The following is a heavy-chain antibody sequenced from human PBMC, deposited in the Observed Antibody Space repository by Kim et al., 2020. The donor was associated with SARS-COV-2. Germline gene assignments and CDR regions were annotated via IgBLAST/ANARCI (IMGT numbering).Heavy chain of an antibody. CDR2: ISYSVTT. CDR3: ARYCPSTSYSAAGAFDS. D-gene: IGHD2-2*01. J-gene: IGHJ4*02. Sequence: SETLSLTCTVSGGSISSSSYYWGWIRQPPGKGLEWVGTISYSVTTYYNSSLKSRVTISLDTSKSQFSLRLSSVTAADTTVYYCARYCPSTSYSAAGAFDSWGQGTPITVSS. CDR1: GGSISSSSYY. V-gene: IGHV4-39*07.